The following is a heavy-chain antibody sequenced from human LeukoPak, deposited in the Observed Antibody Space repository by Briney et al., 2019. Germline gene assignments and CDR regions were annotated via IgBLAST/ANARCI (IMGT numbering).Heavy chain of an antibody. D-gene: IGHD2-2*01. V-gene: IGHV3-20*04. CDR1: GFTFYDYG. Sequence: GSLRLSCSASGFTFYDYGMTWVRQAPGKGLEWVSGINWNGGNTGYADSVKGRFTISRDNAKNSLYLQMNSLRAEDTALYYCARGQDIAVVPAAFDFWGQGTLVTVSS. J-gene: IGHJ4*02. CDR3: ARGQDIAVVPAAFDF. CDR2: INWNGGNT.